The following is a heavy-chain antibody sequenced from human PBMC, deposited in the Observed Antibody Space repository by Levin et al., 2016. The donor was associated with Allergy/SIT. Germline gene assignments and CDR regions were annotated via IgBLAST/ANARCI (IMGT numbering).Heavy chain of an antibody. Sequence: SETLSLTCAVSGGSISSGGYAWNWIRQPPGKGLEWIGYTYDSGTTSYNPSLQSRVTISVDGSKNQFSLKLTSVTAADTAVYFCARESAAGYVGWGQGTLVTVSS. CDR3: ARESAAGYVG. V-gene: IGHV4-30-2*01. J-gene: IGHJ4*02. D-gene: IGHD2-15*01. CDR2: TYDSGTT. CDR1: GGSISSGGYA.